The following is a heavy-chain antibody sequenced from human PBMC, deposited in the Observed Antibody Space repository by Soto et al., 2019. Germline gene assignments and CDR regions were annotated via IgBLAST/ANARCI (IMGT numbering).Heavy chain of an antibody. J-gene: IGHJ6*02. CDR2: ISAYNGNT. V-gene: IGHV1-18*01. D-gene: IGHD3-9*01. CDR3: ARDGDYDILTGYYTYYYYYGMDV. CDR1: GYTFTSYG. Sequence: ASVKVSCKASGYTFTSYGISWVRQAPGQGLEWMGWISAYNGNTNYAQKLQGRVTMTTDTSTSTAYMELRSLRSDDTAVYYCARDGDYDILTGYYTYYYYYGMDVWGQGTTVTVSS.